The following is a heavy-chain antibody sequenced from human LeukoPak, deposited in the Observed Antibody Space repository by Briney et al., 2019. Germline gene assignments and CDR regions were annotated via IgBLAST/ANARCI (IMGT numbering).Heavy chain of an antibody. J-gene: IGHJ6*02. Sequence: ASVKVSCKASGYTFTSYGISWVRQAPGQGLEWMGWISAYNGNTNYAQKLQGRVTMTTDTSTSTAYMELRSLRSEDTAVYYCARATLSSPSTSCPKWGCGMDVWGQGTTVTVSS. V-gene: IGHV1-18*01. CDR3: ARATLSSPSTSCPKWGCGMDV. CDR2: ISAYNGNT. CDR1: GYTFTSYG. D-gene: IGHD2-2*01.